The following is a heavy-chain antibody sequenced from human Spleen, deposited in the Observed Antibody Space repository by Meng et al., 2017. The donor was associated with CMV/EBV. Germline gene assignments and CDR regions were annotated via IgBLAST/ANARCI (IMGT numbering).Heavy chain of an antibody. D-gene: IGHD6-13*01. CDR2: INPNTSGT. J-gene: IGHJ5*02. V-gene: IGHV1-2*02. CDR3: AREAHTRTAAGWFDP. CDR1: GYTFTGYY. Sequence: SGYTFTGYYLPWVRQAPGQGLEWMGWINPNTSGTYYAQKFQGRVTMTRDASISTAYMQLNRLTSDDTAVYYCAREAHTRTAAGWFDPWGQGTLVTVSS.